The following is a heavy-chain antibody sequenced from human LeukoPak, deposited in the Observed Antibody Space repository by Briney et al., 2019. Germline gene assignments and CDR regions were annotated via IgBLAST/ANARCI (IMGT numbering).Heavy chain of an antibody. CDR2: INPNSGGT. Sequence: GASVKVSCKASGYTFTGYYMHWVRQAPGQGLEWMGWINPNSGGTNYAQKFQGRVTMTRDTSISTAYMELSRLRSEDIDVYWYYYYYYMDVWGKGTTVTVSS. J-gene: IGHJ6*03. V-gene: IGHV1-2*02. CDR3: YYYYYMDV. CDR1: GYTFTGYY.